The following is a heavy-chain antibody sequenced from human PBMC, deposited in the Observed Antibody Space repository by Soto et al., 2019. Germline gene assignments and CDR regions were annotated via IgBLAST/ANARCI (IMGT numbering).Heavy chain of an antibody. J-gene: IGHJ4*02. Sequence: QVQLVESGGGVVQPGKSLRLSCAASGFTFSAYGMHWVRQAPGKGLEWVTFISFNGKNTDYADSVKGRFTVSRDDARKTLYLQMTSLRAEDTAVYYCADIRGYDSVGGAYWGQGALVTASS. V-gene: IGHV3-33*05. D-gene: IGHD3-16*01. CDR2: ISFNGKNT. CDR3: ADIRGYDSVGGAY. CDR1: GFTFSAYG.